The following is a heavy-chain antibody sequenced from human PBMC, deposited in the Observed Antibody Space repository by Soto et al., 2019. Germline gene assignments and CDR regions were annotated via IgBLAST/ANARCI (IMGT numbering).Heavy chain of an antibody. CDR1: GYTFTGYY. Sequence: ASVKVSCKASGYTFTGYYMHWVRQAPGQGLEWMGWINPNSGGTNYAQKFQGRVTMTRDTSISTAYMELSRLRSDDTAVYYCARGGFGYYDFWSGYHSARSYYYYGMDVWGQGTTVTVSS. J-gene: IGHJ6*02. D-gene: IGHD3-3*01. V-gene: IGHV1-2*02. CDR2: INPNSGGT. CDR3: ARGGFGYYDFWSGYHSARSYYYYGMDV.